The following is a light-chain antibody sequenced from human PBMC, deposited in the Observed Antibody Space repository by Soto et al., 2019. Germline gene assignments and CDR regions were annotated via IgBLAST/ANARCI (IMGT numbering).Light chain of an antibody. V-gene: IGKV1-33*01. Sequence: DIQMTQSPSSLSASVGDRVSITCRASQSIRSHLNWYQQKPGKAPKLLIYDASKLKTGVPSRFSGSGSGTDFTFTISSLQPEDIATYYCQQYDNLPPLTFGGGTKVEIK. CDR2: DAS. J-gene: IGKJ4*01. CDR1: QSIRSH. CDR3: QQYDNLPPLT.